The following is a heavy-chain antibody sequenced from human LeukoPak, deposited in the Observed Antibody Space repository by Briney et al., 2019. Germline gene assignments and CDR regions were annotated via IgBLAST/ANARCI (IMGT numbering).Heavy chain of an antibody. CDR3: ARERWVGCGGDCYEGHFDY. D-gene: IGHD2-21*02. CDR1: GFTFSSYA. V-gene: IGHV3-23*01. CDR2: ISGSGGST. Sequence: GGSLRLSCAASGFTFSSYAMSWVRQAPGKGLEWVSAISGSGGSTYYADSVKGRFTISRDNSKNTLYLQMNSLRAEDTAVYYCARERWVGCGGDCYEGHFDYWGQGTLVTVSS. J-gene: IGHJ4*02.